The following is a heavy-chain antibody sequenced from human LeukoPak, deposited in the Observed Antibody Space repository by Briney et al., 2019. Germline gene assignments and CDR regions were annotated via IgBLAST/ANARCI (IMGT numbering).Heavy chain of an antibody. CDR1: GFSFSFYG. J-gene: IGHJ4*02. D-gene: IGHD6-6*01. Sequence: GGSLRLSCTTSGFSFSFYGIHWVRQAPGKGLAWVAFIRYDSRIIHYADSVKGRFTISRDNAKNSLYLQMNSLRAEDMALYYCAKDTRSSIAAPYFDYWGQGTLVTVSS. CDR3: AKDTRSSIAAPYFDY. V-gene: IGHV3-30*02. CDR2: IRYDSRII.